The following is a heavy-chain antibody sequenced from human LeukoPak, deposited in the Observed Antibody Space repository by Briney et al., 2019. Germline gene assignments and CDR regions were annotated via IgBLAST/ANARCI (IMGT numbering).Heavy chain of an antibody. Sequence: SETLSLTCTVSGGSISSYYWSWIRQPAGKGLEWIVRIYTSGSTNYNPSLESRVTMSVDTSENRFSLKLSSVTAADTAVYYCARVGEQLVRDYYYYMDVWGKGTTVTVSS. V-gene: IGHV4-4*07. CDR1: GGSISSYY. CDR3: ARVGEQLVRDYYYYMDV. D-gene: IGHD6-6*01. J-gene: IGHJ6*03. CDR2: IYTSGST.